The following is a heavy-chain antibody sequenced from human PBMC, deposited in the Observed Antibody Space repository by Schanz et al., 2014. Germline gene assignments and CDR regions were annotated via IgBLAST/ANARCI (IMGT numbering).Heavy chain of an antibody. D-gene: IGHD6-13*01. V-gene: IGHV3-11*03. CDR3: ARLDSSSWYPRY. CDR1: GFTFSDYY. Sequence: AQLLESGGGLVQPGGSLRLSCAASGFTFSDYYMSWIRQAPGKGLEWVSYISSSGSYTNYADSVKGRFTTSRDNGKKSMYLQMNSLRAEDTAVYYCARLDSSSWYPRYWGQGTLVTVSS. CDR2: ISSSGSYT. J-gene: IGHJ4*02.